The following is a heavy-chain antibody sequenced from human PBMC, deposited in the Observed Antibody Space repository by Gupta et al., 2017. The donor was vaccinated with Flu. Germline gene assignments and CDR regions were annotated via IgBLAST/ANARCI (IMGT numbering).Heavy chain of an antibody. CDR1: GFTFNNYA. V-gene: IGHV3-23*01. J-gene: IGHJ5*02. D-gene: IGHD3-3*01. CDR3: AKHSYDFLYNWFDP. Sequence: EVQLLASGGNLAQPGGSLRLSCAASGFTFNNYAMTWVRQAPGKGLEWVSSIISGGTTYYADAGKGRFTISRDNSKNTLYLQMNSLRAEDTAVYYCAKHSYDFLYNWFDPWGQGTLVTVSS. CDR2: IISGGTT.